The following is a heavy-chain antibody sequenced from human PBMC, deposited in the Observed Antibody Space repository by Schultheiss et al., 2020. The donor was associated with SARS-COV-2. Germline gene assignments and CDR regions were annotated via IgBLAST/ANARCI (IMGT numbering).Heavy chain of an antibody. CDR1: GGSFSSYY. J-gene: IGHJ4*02. CDR2: IYTSGST. V-gene: IGHV4-59*10. CDR3: ARGPLGTYCSSTSCYRWGYYFDY. D-gene: IGHD2-2*02. Sequence: SQTLSLTCAVYGGSFSSYYWSWIRQPAGKGLEWIGRIYTSGSTNYNPSLKSRVTISVDTSKNQFSLKLSSVTAADTAVYYCARGPLGTYCSSTSCYRWGYYFDYWGQGTLVTVSS.